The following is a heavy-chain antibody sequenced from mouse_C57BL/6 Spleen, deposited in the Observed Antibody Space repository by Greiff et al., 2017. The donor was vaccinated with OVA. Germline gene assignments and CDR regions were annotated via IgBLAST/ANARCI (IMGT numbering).Heavy chain of an antibody. J-gene: IGHJ2*01. Sequence: EVNLVESGGGLVKPGGSLKLSCAASGFTFSSYTMSWVRQTPEKRLEWVATISGGGGNTYYPDSVKGRFTISRDNAKNTLYLQMSSLRSEDTALYYCARQGLLRYYFDYWGQGTTLTVSS. V-gene: IGHV5-9*01. CDR3: ARQGLLRYYFDY. CDR2: ISGGGGNT. D-gene: IGHD1-1*01. CDR1: GFTFSSYT.